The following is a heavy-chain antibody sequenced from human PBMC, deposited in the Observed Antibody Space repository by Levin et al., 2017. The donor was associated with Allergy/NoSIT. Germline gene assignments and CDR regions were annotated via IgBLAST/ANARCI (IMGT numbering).Heavy chain of an antibody. D-gene: IGHD2-15*01. V-gene: IGHV3-48*03. CDR3: ARGEIVTGGAFDI. Sequence: SCAASGFIFSSYEMNWVRQAPGKGLEWVSYISSSGNTIYYADSVKGRFTISRDNAKNSLYLQMNSLRAEDTAVYYCARGEIVTGGAFDIWGQGTMVTVSS. J-gene: IGHJ3*02. CDR2: ISSSGNTI. CDR1: GFIFSSYE.